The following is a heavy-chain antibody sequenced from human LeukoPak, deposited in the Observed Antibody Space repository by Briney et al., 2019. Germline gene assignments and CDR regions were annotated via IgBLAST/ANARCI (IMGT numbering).Heavy chain of an antibody. CDR2: INSDGSST. D-gene: IGHD6-13*01. Sequence: GGSLRLSCAASGFTFDDYAMHWVRQAPGKGLEWVSRINSDGSSTSYADSVKGRFTISRDNAKNTLYLQMNSLRAEDTAVYYCARVRESSSWYVFDPWGQGTLVTVSS. J-gene: IGHJ5*02. CDR1: GFTFDDYA. CDR3: ARVRESSSWYVFDP. V-gene: IGHV3-74*01.